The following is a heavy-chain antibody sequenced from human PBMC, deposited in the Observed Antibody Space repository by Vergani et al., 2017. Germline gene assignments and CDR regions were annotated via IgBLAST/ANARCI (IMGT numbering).Heavy chain of an antibody. CDR3: ARGPRRIVVVPAVNNWFDP. D-gene: IGHD2-2*01. V-gene: IGHV4-30-4*08. CDR1: GGSISSGDYY. CDR2: IYYSGST. J-gene: IGHJ5*02. Sequence: QVQLQESGPGLVKPSQTLSLTCTVSGGSISSGDYYWSWIRQPPGKGLEWIGYIYYSGSTYYNPSLKSRVTISVDTSKNQFSLKLSSVTAADTAVYSCARGPRRIVVVPAVNNWFDPWGQGTLVTVSS.